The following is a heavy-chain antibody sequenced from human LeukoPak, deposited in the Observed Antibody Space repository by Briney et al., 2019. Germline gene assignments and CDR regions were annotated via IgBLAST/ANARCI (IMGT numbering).Heavy chain of an antibody. CDR1: GFTFSSYA. CDR3: AKDWRGIHSTVTTNWFDP. CDR2: ISGSGGST. Sequence: GGSLRLSCAASGFTFSSYAMSWVRQAPGKGLEWVSAISGSGGSTYYADSVKGRFTISRDNSKDTLYLQMNSLRAEDTAVYYCAKDWRGIHSTVTTNWFDPWGQGTLVTVSS. D-gene: IGHD4-17*01. J-gene: IGHJ5*02. V-gene: IGHV3-23*01.